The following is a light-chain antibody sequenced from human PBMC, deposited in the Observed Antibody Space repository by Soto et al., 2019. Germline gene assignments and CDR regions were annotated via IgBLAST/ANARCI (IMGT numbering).Light chain of an antibody. Sequence: MKTSAATLSVYREERATGSCRASQSVSSNLAWYQQTPGQAPRLLIYDASSLESGVPSRFSGSVSGTEFTLTSIRLQHDDFATYYCQEYNSYSPRTCAHGTKVDIK. V-gene: IGKV1-5*01. CDR1: QSVSSN. J-gene: IGKJ3*01. CDR3: QEYNSYSPRT. CDR2: DAS.